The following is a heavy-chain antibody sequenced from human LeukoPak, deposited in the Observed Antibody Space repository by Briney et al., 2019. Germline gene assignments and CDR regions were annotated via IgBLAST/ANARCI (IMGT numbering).Heavy chain of an antibody. CDR3: ARNYYDSSGYYPDH. D-gene: IGHD3-22*01. CDR2: IYSTGST. Sequence: SETLSLTCTVSGGSISTGSYYWSWIRQPAGKGLEWIGRIYSTGSTNYNPSLRSRLTISVDTSKNQFSLKLSSVTAADTAIYYCARNYYDSSGYYPDHWGQGTLVTVSS. V-gene: IGHV4-61*02. CDR1: GGSISTGSYY. J-gene: IGHJ4*02.